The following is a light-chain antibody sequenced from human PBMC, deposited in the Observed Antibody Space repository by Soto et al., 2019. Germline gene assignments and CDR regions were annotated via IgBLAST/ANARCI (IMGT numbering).Light chain of an antibody. J-gene: IGKJ4*01. CDR3: QQYDNLPPLT. V-gene: IGKV1-33*01. Sequence: DLQMTQSPSSLSASVGDRVTITCQASQDISNYLNWYQQKPGKAPKLLIYDASNLETGVPSRFSGSGSGTDFTFTISSLQPEAIATYYCQQYDNLPPLTFGGGTKVEIK. CDR2: DAS. CDR1: QDISNY.